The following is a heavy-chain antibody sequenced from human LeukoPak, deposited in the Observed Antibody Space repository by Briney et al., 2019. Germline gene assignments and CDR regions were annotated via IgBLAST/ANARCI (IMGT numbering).Heavy chain of an antibody. CDR3: AKDFYGGNSNGEFDY. V-gene: IGHV3-30*02. Sequence: GGSLRLSCAASGFTFSSFGMHWVRQAPGKGLEWVAFIRYGGSYKYYADSVKGRFTISRDNSKNTLYLQMNSLRAADTAVYYCAKDFYGGNSNGEFDYWGQGTLVTVSS. D-gene: IGHD4-23*01. CDR1: GFTFSSFG. J-gene: IGHJ4*02. CDR2: IRYGGSYK.